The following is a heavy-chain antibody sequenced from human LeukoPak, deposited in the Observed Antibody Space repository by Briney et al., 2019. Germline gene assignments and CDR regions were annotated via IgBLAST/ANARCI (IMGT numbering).Heavy chain of an antibody. D-gene: IGHD3-3*01. J-gene: IGHJ5*02. CDR2: ISGSGGST. CDR3: ARGDGTYYDFWSGRNWFDP. CDR1: GFTFSSYA. V-gene: IGHV3-23*01. Sequence: GGSLRLSCAASGFTFSSYAMSWVRQAPGKGLEWVSAISGSGGSTYYADSVKGRFTISRDNAKNSLYLQMNSLRAEDTAVYYCARGDGTYYDFWSGRNWFDPWGQGTLVTVSS.